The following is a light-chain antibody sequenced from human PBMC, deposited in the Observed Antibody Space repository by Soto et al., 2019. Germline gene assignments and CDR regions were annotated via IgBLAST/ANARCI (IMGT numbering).Light chain of an antibody. CDR2: KAS. Sequence: IHMTQSPSTLSGSVGDRVTITFRASQTISSWLAWYQQKPGKAPKLLINKASSLESGVPSRFSGSGSGTEFTLTISSLQPDDFATYYCQHFNSYPWTFGQGTKVDI. V-gene: IGKV1-5*03. J-gene: IGKJ1*01. CDR3: QHFNSYPWT. CDR1: QTISSW.